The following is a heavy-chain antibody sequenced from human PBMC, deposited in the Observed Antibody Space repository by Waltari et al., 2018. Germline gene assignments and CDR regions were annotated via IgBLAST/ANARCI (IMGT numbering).Heavy chain of an antibody. J-gene: IGHJ4*02. V-gene: IGHV1-69*14. CDR3: ARGSFPLAYCSSTSCPMDY. CDR2: IIPIFGTA. Sequence: QVQLVQSGAEVKKPGSSVKVSCKASGGTFSSYAISWVRQAPGQGLEWMGGIIPIFGTANYAQKFQGRVTITADKATSTAYMELSSLRSEDTAVYYCARGSFPLAYCSSTSCPMDYWGQGTLVTVSS. D-gene: IGHD2-2*01. CDR1: GGTFSSYA.